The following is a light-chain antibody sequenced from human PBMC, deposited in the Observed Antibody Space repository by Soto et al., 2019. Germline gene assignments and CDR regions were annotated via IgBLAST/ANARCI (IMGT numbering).Light chain of an antibody. J-gene: IGKJ5*01. CDR3: QQRSNWRPVIT. CDR2: DAS. CDR1: QSISNY. V-gene: IGKV3-11*01. Sequence: TQSPSTLSSSPGERATLACRASQSISNYLAWYQQKPGQAPRLLIYDASKRATGIPARFSGRGTGTAVTIPINNPEPEDFAVYSYQQRSNWRPVITFGHGTRLEIK.